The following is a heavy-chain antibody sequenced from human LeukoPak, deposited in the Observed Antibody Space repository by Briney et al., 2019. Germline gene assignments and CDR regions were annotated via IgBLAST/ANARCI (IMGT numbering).Heavy chain of an antibody. CDR2: TSGSGRNT. J-gene: IGHJ4*02. CDR1: GFTFSTYA. V-gene: IGHV3-23*01. Sequence: GGSLRLSCAASGFTFSTYAMTWVRQAPGKGLEWASSTSGSGRNTYYADSVKGRFTISRDNSKNTLYLQMNSLRAEDTAIYYCAKDPGSNSYGSFDNWGQGTLVTVSS. D-gene: IGHD5-18*01. CDR3: AKDPGSNSYGSFDN.